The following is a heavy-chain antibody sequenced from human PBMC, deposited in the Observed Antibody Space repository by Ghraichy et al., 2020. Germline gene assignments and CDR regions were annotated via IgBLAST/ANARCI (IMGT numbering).Heavy chain of an antibody. D-gene: IGHD4-23*01. CDR3: ARGTPVKAGKGNDY. V-gene: IGHV1-8*01. J-gene: IGHJ4*02. CDR2: MNPNSGNT. CDR1: GYTFTSYD. Sequence: ASVKVSCKASGYTFTSYDINWVRQATGQGLEWMGWMNPNSGNTGYAQKFQGRVTMTRNTSISTAYMELSSLRSEDTAVYYCARGTPVKAGKGNDYWGQGTLVTVSS.